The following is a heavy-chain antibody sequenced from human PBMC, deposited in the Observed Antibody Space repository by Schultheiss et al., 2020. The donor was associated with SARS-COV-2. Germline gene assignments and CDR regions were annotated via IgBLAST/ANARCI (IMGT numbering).Heavy chain of an antibody. CDR2: IYYSGST. J-gene: IGHJ4*02. CDR1: GGSISSYY. CDR3: ARESYYDSSGYLSSY. Sequence: SQTLSLTCTVSGGSISSYYWSWIRQPAGKGLEWIGYIYYSGSTNYNPSLKSRVTISVDTSKNQFSLKLSSVTAADTAVYYCARESYYDSSGYLSSYWGQGTLVTVSS. D-gene: IGHD3-22*01. V-gene: IGHV4-59*12.